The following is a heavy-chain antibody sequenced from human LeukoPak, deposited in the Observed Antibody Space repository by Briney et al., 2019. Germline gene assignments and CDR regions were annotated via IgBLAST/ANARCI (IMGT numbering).Heavy chain of an antibody. V-gene: IGHV3-30*09. J-gene: IGHJ4*02. CDR1: GFTLSSYA. CDR3: ARNYFDY. Sequence: TGGSLRLSCAASGFTLSSYAMHWVRQAPGKGLEWVAVISYDGSNKYYADSVKGRFAISRDNSKNTLYLQMNSLRAEDTAVYYCARNYFDYWGQGTLVTVSS. CDR2: ISYDGSNK.